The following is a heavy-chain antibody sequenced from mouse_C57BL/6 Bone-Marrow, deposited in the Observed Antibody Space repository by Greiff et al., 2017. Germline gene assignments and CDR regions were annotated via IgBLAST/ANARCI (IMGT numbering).Heavy chain of an antibody. J-gene: IGHJ2*01. D-gene: IGHD1-1*01. CDR3: ARKGITTEGFDY. Sequence: QLQQSGPELVKPGASVKISCKASGYTFTDYYMNWVKQSHGKSLEWIGDINPNNGGTSYNQKFKGKATLTVDKSSSTAYMELRSLTSEDSAVYYCARKGITTEGFDYWGQGTTLTVSS. V-gene: IGHV1-26*01. CDR2: INPNNGGT. CDR1: GYTFTDYY.